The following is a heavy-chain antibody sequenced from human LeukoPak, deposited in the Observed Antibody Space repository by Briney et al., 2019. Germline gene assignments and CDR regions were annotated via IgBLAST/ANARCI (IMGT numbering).Heavy chain of an antibody. D-gene: IGHD3-10*01. J-gene: IGHJ1*01. V-gene: IGHV3-21*01. CDR3: VRDLLGSGSTTAYLYH. Sequence: PGGSLRLSCAASGFTFSDYSMTWVRQAPGKGLEWVSSISRRSGHVDHAGSVEGRFTISRDDARNSLDLQMNSLRAEDMAVYFCVRDLLGSGSTTAYLYHWGQGTLVTVAS. CDR2: ISRRSGHV. CDR1: GFTFSDYS.